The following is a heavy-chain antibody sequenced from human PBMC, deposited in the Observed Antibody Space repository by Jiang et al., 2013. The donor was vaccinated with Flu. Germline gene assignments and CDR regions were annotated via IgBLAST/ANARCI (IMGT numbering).Heavy chain of an antibody. Sequence: QSGSELKKPGASVNVSCKASGYTLTTYAMNWVRQAPGQGLEWMGWINTNTGNPTYAQGFTGRFVFSLDTSVSTAYLEISSLQAEDTAVYYCARAGRAGSSGWYDYFEYWAREPWSPSRQ. CDR3: ARAGRAGSSGWYDYFEY. CDR2: INTNTGNP. J-gene: IGHJ4*02. V-gene: IGHV7-4-1*02. CDR1: GYTLTTYA. D-gene: IGHD6-19*01.